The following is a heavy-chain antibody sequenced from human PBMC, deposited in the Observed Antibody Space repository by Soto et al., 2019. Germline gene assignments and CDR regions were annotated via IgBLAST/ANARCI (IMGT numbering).Heavy chain of an antibody. J-gene: IGHJ4*02. CDR1: GFTFSSYA. CDR2: ISGSGGST. D-gene: IGHD3-22*01. CDR3: AKGYDSSGYYYVDY. V-gene: IGHV3-23*01. Sequence: GGSLRLSCAASGFTFSSYAMSWVRQAPGKGLEWVSAISGSGGSTYYADSVKGRFTISRDNSKNTLYLQMNSLRAEDTAVYYCAKGYDSSGYYYVDYWGQGTLVTVSS.